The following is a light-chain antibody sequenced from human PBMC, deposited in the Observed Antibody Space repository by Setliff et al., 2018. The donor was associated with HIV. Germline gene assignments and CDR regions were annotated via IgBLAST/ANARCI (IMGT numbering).Light chain of an antibody. CDR3: SSYTIETSYV. CDR2: EVN. Sequence: QSALAQPASVSGSPGQSITISCTGTSSDIGRYNLVSWYQQYPGKAPKLMIYEVNNRPSGVSSRFSGSKSGNTASLTISGLQAEDEADYYCSSYTIETSYVFGTGTKVTVL. V-gene: IGLV2-14*02. CDR1: SSDIGRYNL. J-gene: IGLJ1*01.